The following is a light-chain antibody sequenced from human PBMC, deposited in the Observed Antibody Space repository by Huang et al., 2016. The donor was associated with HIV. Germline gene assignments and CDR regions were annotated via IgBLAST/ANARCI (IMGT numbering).Light chain of an antibody. CDR2: EVS. V-gene: IGKV2-29*02. Sequence: DVVMTQTPLSLSVTPGQPASISCRSSLSILYRDGKTYLYWYLQKPGQSPQLLIYEVSSRFAGVPDRFSGSGSGTDFTLKISRVEAEDVGFYYCMQGRSLPRTFGQGTKVEIK. CDR3: MQGRSLPRT. CDR1: LSILYRDGKTY. J-gene: IGKJ1*01.